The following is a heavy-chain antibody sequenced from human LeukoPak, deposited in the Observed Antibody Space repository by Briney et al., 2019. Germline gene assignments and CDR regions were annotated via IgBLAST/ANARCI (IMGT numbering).Heavy chain of an antibody. CDR3: ARDLTGTLRWFDP. V-gene: IGHV1-69*04. CDR1: GYTFTGYY. J-gene: IGHJ5*02. CDR2: IIPILGIA. D-gene: IGHD1-20*01. Sequence: GASVKVSCKASGYTFTGYYMHWVRQAPGQGLEWMGRIIPILGIANYAQKFQGRVTITADKSTGTAYMELSSLRSEDTAVYYCARDLTGTLRWFDPWGQGTLVTVSS.